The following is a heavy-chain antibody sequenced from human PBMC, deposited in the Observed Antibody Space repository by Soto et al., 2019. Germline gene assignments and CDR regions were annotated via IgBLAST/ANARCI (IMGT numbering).Heavy chain of an antibody. CDR2: VNSDESST. D-gene: IGHD3-22*01. Sequence: EVQLVESGGGLVQPGGSLRLSCAASGFSFSNYYMHWVRQAPGKGLVWVSRVNSDESSTTYADSVKGRFTISRDNAKKTLWLQMNSLRVEDTAVYYCAREGDGTTGYYQDYWGQGSLVTVSS. J-gene: IGHJ4*01. CDR1: GFSFSNYY. CDR3: AREGDGTTGYYQDY. V-gene: IGHV3-74*03.